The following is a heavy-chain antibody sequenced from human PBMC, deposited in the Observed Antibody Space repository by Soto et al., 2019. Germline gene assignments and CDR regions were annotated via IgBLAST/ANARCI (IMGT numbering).Heavy chain of an antibody. CDR3: PTHHAYVSGTHRNCIGT. CDR1: RGALSGYS. CDR2: INYSEDT. J-gene: IGHJ5*02. Sequence: PSETLSLTCAVYRGALSGYSWNWIRQPPGKGLEWIGEINYSEDTNPTYNPSLKSRVTISADRTNNQFFLRLTSVTAADTAVYSCPTHHAYVSGTHRNCIGTWGQGTPVTVSS. V-gene: IGHV4-34*01. D-gene: IGHD3-16*01.